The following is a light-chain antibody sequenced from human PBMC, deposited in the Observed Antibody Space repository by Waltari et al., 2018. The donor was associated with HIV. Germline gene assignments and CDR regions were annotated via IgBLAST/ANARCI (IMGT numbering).Light chain of an antibody. V-gene: IGLV2-11*01. CDR3: RSYAGSYTGWV. J-gene: IGLJ3*02. CDR2: DVS. Sequence: QSALTQPRSVSGSPGQSVTISCTGTSSDVGGYNYVSWYQQYPGKAPKLMIYDVSKRPSGVPDRFSGSKSGSTASLTISGLQAEDEADYYCRSYAGSYTGWVFGGGTKLTVL. CDR1: SSDVGGYNY.